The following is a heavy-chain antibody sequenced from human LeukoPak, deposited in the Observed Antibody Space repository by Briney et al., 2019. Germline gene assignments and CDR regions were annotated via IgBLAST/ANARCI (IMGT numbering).Heavy chain of an antibody. D-gene: IGHD3-3*01. CDR3: ARVESGYYFDY. V-gene: IGHV4-34*12. CDR2: IVHSGNT. J-gene: IGHJ4*02. Sequence: SETLSLTCAVYGGSFSGYYWSWIRQPPGKGLEWIGEIVHSGNTKYNPSLKSRVTISVDTSKNQFSLNLTSVTAADTAVYYCARVESGYYFDYWGQGTLVTVSS. CDR1: GGSFSGYY.